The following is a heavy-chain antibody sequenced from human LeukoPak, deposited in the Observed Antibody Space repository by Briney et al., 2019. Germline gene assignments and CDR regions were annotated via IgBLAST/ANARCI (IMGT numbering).Heavy chain of an antibody. Sequence: GASVKVSCKVSGYTLTELSMHWVRQAPRQGLEWMGWISAYNGNTNYAQKLQGRVTMTTDTSTSTAYMELRSLRSDDTAVYYCARGRAPDYWGQGTLVTVSS. CDR2: ISAYNGNT. J-gene: IGHJ4*02. V-gene: IGHV1-18*01. CDR3: ARGRAPDY. CDR1: GYTLTELS.